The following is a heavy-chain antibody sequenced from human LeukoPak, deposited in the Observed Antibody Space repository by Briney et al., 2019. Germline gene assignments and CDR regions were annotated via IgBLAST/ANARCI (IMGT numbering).Heavy chain of an antibody. Sequence: ASVKVSCKASGYTFTSYGISWVRQAPGQGLEWMGWISAYNGNTNYAQKLQGRVTMTTDTSTSTAYMELRSLRSDDTAIYYCAKVELSASGGELDPWGQGTLVIVSS. CDR2: ISAYNGNT. CDR1: GYTFTSYG. D-gene: IGHD3-16*02. CDR3: AKVELSASGGELDP. V-gene: IGHV1-18*01. J-gene: IGHJ5*02.